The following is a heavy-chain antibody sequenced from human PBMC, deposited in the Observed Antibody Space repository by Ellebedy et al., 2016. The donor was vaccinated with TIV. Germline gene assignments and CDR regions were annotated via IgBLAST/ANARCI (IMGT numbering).Heavy chain of an antibody. J-gene: IGHJ6*02. CDR2: TSPVYGKT. D-gene: IGHD3-10*01. CDR1: GYTFGSFD. V-gene: IGHV1-69*06. Sequence: AASVKVSCKTSGYTFGSFDIVWVRQAPGQGLEWMGGTSPVYGKTNYGQKFQGRVTITADKSTSTAYLELGSLRSTDTAVYYCARDRRAGSYDYYGMDVWGQGTTVTVSS. CDR3: ARDRRAGSYDYYGMDV.